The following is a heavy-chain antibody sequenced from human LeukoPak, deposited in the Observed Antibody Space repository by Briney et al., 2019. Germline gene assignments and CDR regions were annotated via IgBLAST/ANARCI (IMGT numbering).Heavy chain of an antibody. CDR1: GYSISSGYY. D-gene: IGHD5-18*01. J-gene: IGHJ4*02. CDR2: IYHSGST. V-gene: IGHV4-38-2*01. Sequence: SETLSLTCAVSGYSISSGYYWGWIRQPPGKGLEWIGSIYHSGSTYYNPSLKSQVTISVDTSKNQFSLKLSSVTAADTAVYYCARLLIVTATEDYWGQGTLVTVSS. CDR3: ARLLIVTATEDY.